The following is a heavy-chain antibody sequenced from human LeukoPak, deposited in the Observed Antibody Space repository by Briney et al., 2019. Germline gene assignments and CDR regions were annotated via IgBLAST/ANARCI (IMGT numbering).Heavy chain of an antibody. Sequence: GASVKVSCKASGYTFTSYYMHWVRQAPGQGLEWMGIINPSGGSTSYAQKFQGRVTMTRDTSTSTVYMELSSLRSEDTAMYYCASGLAGIAVAGTIDYWGQGTLVTVSS. CDR2: INPSGGST. CDR3: ASGLAGIAVAGTIDY. V-gene: IGHV1-46*01. D-gene: IGHD6-19*01. CDR1: GYTFTSYY. J-gene: IGHJ4*02.